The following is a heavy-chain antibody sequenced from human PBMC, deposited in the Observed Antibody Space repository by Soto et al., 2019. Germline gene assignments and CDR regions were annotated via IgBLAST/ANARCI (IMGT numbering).Heavy chain of an antibody. CDR2: ISAHNGNT. Sequence: QVHLVQSGAEVKKPGASVKVSCKGSGYGFTTYGITWVRQAPGQGLEWMAWISAHNGNTNYAQKLQGRVTVTRNTSPSTAYMELRSLRSDAPAVYYCARGRYGDYWGQGALVTVSS. CDR3: ARGRYGDY. V-gene: IGHV1-18*01. J-gene: IGHJ4*02. CDR1: GYGFTTYG. D-gene: IGHD1-1*01.